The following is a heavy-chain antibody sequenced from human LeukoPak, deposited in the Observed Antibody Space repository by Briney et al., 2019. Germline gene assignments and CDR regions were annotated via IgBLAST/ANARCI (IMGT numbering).Heavy chain of an antibody. CDR1: GYTFTSYG. Sequence: ASVKVSCKASGYTFTSYGISWVRQAPGQGLEWMGWISAYNGNTNYAQKLQGRVTMTTDTSTSTAYMELRGLRSDDTAVYYCARDDIAAAGTSFDYWGQGTLVTVSS. V-gene: IGHV1-18*01. CDR3: ARDDIAAAGTSFDY. J-gene: IGHJ4*02. CDR2: ISAYNGNT. D-gene: IGHD6-13*01.